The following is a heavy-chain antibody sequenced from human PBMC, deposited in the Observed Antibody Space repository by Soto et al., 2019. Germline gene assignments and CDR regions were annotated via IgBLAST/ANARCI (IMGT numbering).Heavy chain of an antibody. CDR1: GGSISRYF. CDR3: ARFSDLGWVAP. D-gene: IGHD2-21*01. V-gene: IGHV4-59*01. CDR2: IFYTGST. Sequence: QVQLQESGPGLVRPSETLSLTCTVSGGSISRYFWSWIRQSPRKGLEWIGYIFYTGSTTYNPSLKSRVTIAIDTSKSQFSLKLSSLTAADTAVYYCARFSDLGWVAPWCQGTLVTVSS. J-gene: IGHJ5*02.